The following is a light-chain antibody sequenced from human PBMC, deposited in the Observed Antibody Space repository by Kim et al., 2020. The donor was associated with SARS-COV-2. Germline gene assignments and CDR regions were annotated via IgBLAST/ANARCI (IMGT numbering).Light chain of an antibody. Sequence: DIQMTQSPSSLSASVGDRVTITCRTSQTIINHLNWYQQKPGRAPKLLISAASTLQGGVPSRFSGSGSETDFTLTISSLQPEDFATYFCQQGYITPFTFGPGTKVDIK. CDR1: QTIINH. CDR3: QQGYITPFT. J-gene: IGKJ3*01. V-gene: IGKV1-39*01. CDR2: AAS.